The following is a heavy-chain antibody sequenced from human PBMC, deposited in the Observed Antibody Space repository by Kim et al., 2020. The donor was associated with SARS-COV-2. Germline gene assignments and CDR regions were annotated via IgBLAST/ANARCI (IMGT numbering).Heavy chain of an antibody. D-gene: IGHD6-13*01. J-gene: IGHJ4*02. V-gene: IGHV4-39*02. Sequence: YIPSLKRRVTISLETSKRHFSLKLSSVTAADTAVYYCARGLRVAAAPFDYWGQGTLVTVSS. CDR3: ARGLRVAAAPFDY.